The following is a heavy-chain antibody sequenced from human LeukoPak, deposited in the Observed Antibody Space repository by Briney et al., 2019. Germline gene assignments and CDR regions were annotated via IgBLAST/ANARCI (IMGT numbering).Heavy chain of an antibody. CDR2: IRSKIYGGTP. Sequence: GGSLRLSCTTSGFNFGDYAMTWVRQAPGKGLEWVGFIRSKIYGGTPEYAASVKGRFTISRDDSEGVAYLQMNSLKTEDTAVYYCTRDQTPYYWGQGTLVTVAS. CDR1: GFNFGDYA. CDR3: TRDQTPYY. V-gene: IGHV3-49*04. J-gene: IGHJ4*02.